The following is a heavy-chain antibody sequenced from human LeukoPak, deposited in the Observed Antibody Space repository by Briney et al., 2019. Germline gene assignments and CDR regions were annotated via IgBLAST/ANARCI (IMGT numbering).Heavy chain of an antibody. Sequence: ASVKVSCKASGYTFTSYGISWVRQAPGQGLEWMGWISAYNGNTNYAQKLQGRVTMTTDTSTSTAYMELRSLRSDDTAVYYCARRQEPKSYYYYMDVWGKGTTVTVSS. CDR3: ARRQEPKSYYYYMDV. CDR1: GYTFTSYG. D-gene: IGHD1-14*01. J-gene: IGHJ6*03. CDR2: ISAYNGNT. V-gene: IGHV1-18*01.